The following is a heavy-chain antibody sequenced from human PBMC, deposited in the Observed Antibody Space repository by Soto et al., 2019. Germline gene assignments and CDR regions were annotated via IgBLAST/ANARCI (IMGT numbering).Heavy chain of an antibody. J-gene: IGHJ6*02. D-gene: IGHD5-12*01. V-gene: IGHV6-1*01. CDR1: GDSVSSNSAA. Sequence: KQSPTLSLTCAISGDSVSSNSAAWNWIRQSPSRGLEWLGRTYYRSKWYNDYAVSVKSRITINPDTSKNQFSLQLNSVTPEDTAVYYCAREGRHILAAPSRYYGMDVWGQGTTVTVSS. CDR2: TYYRSKWYN. CDR3: AREGRHILAAPSRYYGMDV.